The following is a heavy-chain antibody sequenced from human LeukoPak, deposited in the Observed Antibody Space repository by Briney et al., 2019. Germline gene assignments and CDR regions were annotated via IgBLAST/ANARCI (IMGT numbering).Heavy chain of an antibody. CDR2: ISSSGTII. Sequence: GGSLRLSCAASGFTFSSYEMNWVRQAPGKGLEWVSYISSSGTIIYYADSVKGRFTISRDNAKNSLYLQTNSLRAEDTAVHYCARGGSYLSAFDIWGQGTMVTVSS. CDR1: GFTFSSYE. V-gene: IGHV3-48*03. J-gene: IGHJ3*02. D-gene: IGHD1-26*01. CDR3: ARGGSYLSAFDI.